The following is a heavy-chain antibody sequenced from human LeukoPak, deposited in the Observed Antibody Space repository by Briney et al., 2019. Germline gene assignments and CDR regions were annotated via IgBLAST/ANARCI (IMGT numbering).Heavy chain of an antibody. Sequence: GESLKIFCKVSGYSFTSYCIGWVRQMPGEGLEWRGINYPGDAGPTYSPSFQGQVTISVDKSINTAYLQWSSLQASDTAMYYCGMSGDRVPLQDDVFDVWGQGTMVTLS. J-gene: IGHJ3*01. CDR1: GYSFTSYC. D-gene: IGHD1-26*01. CDR2: NYPGDAGP. V-gene: IGHV5-51*01. CDR3: GMSGDRVPLQDDVFDV.